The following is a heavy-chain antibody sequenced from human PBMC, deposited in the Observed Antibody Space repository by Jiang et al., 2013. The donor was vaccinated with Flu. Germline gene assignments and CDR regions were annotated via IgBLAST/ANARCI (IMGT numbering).Heavy chain of an antibody. CDR1: GGSISSDC. CDR2: IYYSGST. Sequence: LLKPSETLSLTCTVSGGSISSDCWSWIRQPPGKGLEWIGYIYYSGSTNYNPSLKSRVTISVDTSKNQFSLKLSSVTTADTAVYYCVRRVDTTMVQDALDIWGQGTKVTVSS. J-gene: IGHJ3*02. V-gene: IGHV4-59*01. CDR3: VRRVDTTMVQDALDI. D-gene: IGHD5-18*01.